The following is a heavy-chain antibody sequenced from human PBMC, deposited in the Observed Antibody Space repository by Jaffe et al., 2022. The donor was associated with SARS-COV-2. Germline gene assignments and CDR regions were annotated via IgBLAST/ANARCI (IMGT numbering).Heavy chain of an antibody. CDR1: GGSISSSSYY. CDR3: ASNVVGATSGAFDI. Sequence: QLQLQESGPGLVKPSETLSLTCTVSGGSISSSSYYWGWIRQPPGKGLEWIGSIYYSGSTYYNPSLKSRVTISVDTSKNQFSLKLSSVTAADTAVYYCASNVVGATSGAFDIWGQGTMVTVSS. D-gene: IGHD1-26*01. CDR2: IYYSGST. J-gene: IGHJ3*02. V-gene: IGHV4-39*01.